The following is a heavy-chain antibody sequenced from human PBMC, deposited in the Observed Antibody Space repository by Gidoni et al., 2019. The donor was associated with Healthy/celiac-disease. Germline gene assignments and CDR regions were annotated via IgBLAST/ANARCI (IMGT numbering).Heavy chain of an antibody. J-gene: IGHJ4*02. Sequence: EVQLFESEGGLVQPEGSLRLSCEASGFTLSSYAMSWVRQAPGTGLEWVSAISWSGGSTYDADSVKGRFTISRDNSKNTLYLQMNSLRAEDTAVYYCAKDASYGGQYFDYWGQGTLVTVSS. D-gene: IGHD4-17*01. CDR3: AKDASYGGQYFDY. V-gene: IGHV3-23*01. CDR2: ISWSGGST. CDR1: GFTLSSYA.